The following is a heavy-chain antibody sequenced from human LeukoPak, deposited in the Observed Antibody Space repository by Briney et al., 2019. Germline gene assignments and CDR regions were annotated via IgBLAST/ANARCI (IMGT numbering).Heavy chain of an antibody. V-gene: IGHV3-23*01. Sequence: PGGSLRLSCAASELHAMTWVRQGPGKGLEWVSAIRGGGGSAFYADSVKGRFTISRDNSKYTLFLQMNSLRAEDTAVYYCARDPNGDYIGAFDMWGPGTMVTVSS. J-gene: IGHJ3*02. CDR1: ELHA. CDR2: IRGGGGSA. CDR3: ARDPNGDYIGAFDM. D-gene: IGHD4-17*01.